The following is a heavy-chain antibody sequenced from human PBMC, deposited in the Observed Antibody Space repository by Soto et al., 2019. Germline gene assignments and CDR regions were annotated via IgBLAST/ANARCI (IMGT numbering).Heavy chain of an antibody. J-gene: IGHJ6*02. CDR2: IWFDGSIK. Sequence: GGSLRLSCAASGFSFSNYGMHWVRQAPGQGLGWVALIWFDGSIKYYGDSVRGRFTISRDNSKNTLYLHMNSLRADDTALYYCARDPQDKEYYGMDVWGQGTTVTVSS. D-gene: IGHD2-15*01. V-gene: IGHV3-33*01. CDR1: GFSFSNYG. CDR3: ARDPQDKEYYGMDV.